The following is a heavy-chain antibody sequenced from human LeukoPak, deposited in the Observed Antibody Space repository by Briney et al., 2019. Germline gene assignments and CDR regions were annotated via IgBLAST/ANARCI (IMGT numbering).Heavy chain of an antibody. CDR1: GGTFTSYD. D-gene: IGHD3-10*01. Sequence: ASVKVSCKASGGTFTSYDINWVRQATGQGLEWMGWMNPNSGNTGYAQKFQGRVTMTRDTSISTAYMELSRLRSDDTAVYYCARLPPYGSGNYIDYWGQGTLVTVSS. CDR2: MNPNSGNT. CDR3: ARLPPYGSGNYIDY. V-gene: IGHV1-8*01. J-gene: IGHJ4*02.